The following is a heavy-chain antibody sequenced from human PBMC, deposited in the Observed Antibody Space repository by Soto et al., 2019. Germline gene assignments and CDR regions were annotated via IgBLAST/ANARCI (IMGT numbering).Heavy chain of an antibody. CDR1: GFTFDDYA. J-gene: IGHJ6*03. CDR3: AKATAIDFYYMDV. Sequence: GGSLRLSCAASGFTFDDYAMHWVRQAPGKGLEWVSGISWNSGSIGYADSVKGRFTISRDNAKNSLYLQMNSLRAEDTALYYCAKATAIDFYYMDVWGKGTTLTVSS. D-gene: IGHD5-18*01. V-gene: IGHV3-9*01. CDR2: ISWNSGSI.